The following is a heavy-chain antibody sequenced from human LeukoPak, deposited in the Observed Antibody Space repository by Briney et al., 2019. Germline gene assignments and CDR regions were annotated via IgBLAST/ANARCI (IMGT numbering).Heavy chain of an antibody. D-gene: IGHD1-26*01. CDR1: GFTFSDYA. CDR3: ARGGSYLSTFDI. J-gene: IGHJ3*02. V-gene: IGHV3-53*01. Sequence: GGSLTLSCAASGFTFSDYAMHWVRQAPGKGLEWVSIIYSGGSTFYADSVKGRFTISRDNSKNTLYLQMNSLRADDTAVYYCARGGSYLSTFDIWGQGTMVTVSS. CDR2: IYSGGST.